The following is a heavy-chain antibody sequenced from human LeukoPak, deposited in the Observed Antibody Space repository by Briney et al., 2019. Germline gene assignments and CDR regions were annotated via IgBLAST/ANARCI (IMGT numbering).Heavy chain of an antibody. V-gene: IGHV3-11*06. J-gene: IGHJ4*02. CDR2: ISSSSSYT. D-gene: IGHD6-13*01. CDR3: ARDLRIGYSTDPELDY. Sequence: GGSLRLSSAASGFTFSVYYMSCIPGAPGKGLEWVSYISSSSSYTNYADSVKGRFTISRDNAKNSLYLQMNSLRAEDTAVYYCARDLRIGYSTDPELDYWGQGTLVTVSS. CDR1: GFTFSVYY.